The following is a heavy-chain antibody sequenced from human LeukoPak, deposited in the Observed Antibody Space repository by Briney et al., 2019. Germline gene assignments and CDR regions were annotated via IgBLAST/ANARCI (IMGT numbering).Heavy chain of an antibody. CDR3: ARGYCSGGSCHFDS. V-gene: IGHV3-48*03. J-gene: IGHJ4*02. Sequence: PGRSLRLSCAASGFTFSYYQMNWVRQAPGKGLEWISYISGSGSTTSFADSVRGRFTISRDNAKNSMFLQMNSLRAEDTAVYYCARGYCSGGSCHFDSWGQGTLVTVSS. D-gene: IGHD2-15*01. CDR1: GFTFSYYQ. CDR2: ISGSGSTT.